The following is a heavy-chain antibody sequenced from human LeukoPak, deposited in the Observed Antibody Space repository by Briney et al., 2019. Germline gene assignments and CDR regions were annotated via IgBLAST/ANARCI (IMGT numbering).Heavy chain of an antibody. CDR1: GGSFSGYY. V-gene: IGHV4-34*01. J-gene: IGHJ5*02. CDR2: INHSGST. D-gene: IGHD2-15*01. CDR3: ARVSPGVYCSGGSCSNNWFDP. Sequence: SETLSLTCAVYGGSFSGYYWSWIRQPPGKGLEWIGEINHSGSTNYNPSLKSRVTISVDTSKNQFSLKLSSVTAADTAVYYCARVSPGVYCSGGSCSNNWFDPWGQGTLVTVSS.